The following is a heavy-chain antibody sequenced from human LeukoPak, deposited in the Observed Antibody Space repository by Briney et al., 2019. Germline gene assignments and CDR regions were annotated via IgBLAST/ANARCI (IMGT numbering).Heavy chain of an antibody. Sequence: SETLSLTRTVSGGSISSSSYYWGWIRQPPGKGLEWIGSIYYSGSTYYNPSLKSRVTMSVDTSRNQFSLKLSSVTAADTAVYYCARGGLYSGYDYDFDYWGQGTLVTVSS. J-gene: IGHJ4*02. V-gene: IGHV4-39*07. CDR1: GGSISSSSYY. CDR2: IYYSGST. D-gene: IGHD5-12*01. CDR3: ARGGLYSGYDYDFDY.